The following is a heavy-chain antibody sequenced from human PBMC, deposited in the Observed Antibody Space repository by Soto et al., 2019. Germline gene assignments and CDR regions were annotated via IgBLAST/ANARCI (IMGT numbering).Heavy chain of an antibody. V-gene: IGHV4-39*02. CDR1: GGPVGYTSFY. Sequence: SETLSLTCDVSGGPVGYTSFYWGWLRQSPGKGLEWIGSVHHSVTTYYNPSLKGRVTISMDTSKNQFSLRLTSVTAADTAVYYCARDTSSTSLRAEYFQSWGQAPRSPSPQ. J-gene: IGHJ1*01. D-gene: IGHD6-13*01. CDR2: VHHSVTT. CDR3: ARDTSSTSLRAEYFQS.